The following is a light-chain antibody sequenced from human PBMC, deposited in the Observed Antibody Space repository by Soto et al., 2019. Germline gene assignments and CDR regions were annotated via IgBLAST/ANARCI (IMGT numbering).Light chain of an antibody. CDR3: LQYHHWPLT. CDR1: QSVSSS. V-gene: IGKV3-15*01. Sequence: EVVMTQSPATLSVSPVERATLSCRASQSVSSSLAWYQQKPGQAPRLLIYHASTGATGIPARFSGSGSGTDFTLTITSLQSEDFAVFYCLQYHHWPLTFGGGTKVDIK. J-gene: IGKJ4*01. CDR2: HAS.